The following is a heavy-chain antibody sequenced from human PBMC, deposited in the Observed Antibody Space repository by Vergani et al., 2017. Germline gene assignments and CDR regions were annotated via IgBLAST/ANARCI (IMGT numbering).Heavy chain of an antibody. CDR1: GFTFSSYA. Sequence: EVQLLESGGGLVQPGGSLRLSCAASGFTFSSYAMSWVRQAPGKGLEWVSRINSDGSSTSYADSVKGRFTISRDNAKNTLYLQMNSLRAEDTAVYYCARGITMTHWGQGTLVTVSS. CDR2: INSDGSST. V-gene: IGHV3-74*02. CDR3: ARGITMTH. D-gene: IGHD3-22*01. J-gene: IGHJ4*02.